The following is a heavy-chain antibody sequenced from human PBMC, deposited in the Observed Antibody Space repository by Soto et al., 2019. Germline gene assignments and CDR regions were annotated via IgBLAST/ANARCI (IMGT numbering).Heavy chain of an antibody. CDR2: IYYSGGT. Sequence: PSETLSLTCTVSGGSISSYYWSWIRQPPGKGLEWIGYIYYSGGTNYNPSLKSRVTISVDTSKNQFSLKLSSVTAADTAVYYCARDLIMSTRRLYYYYYGMDVWGQGTTVTVSS. CDR3: ARDLIMSTRRLYYYYYGMDV. CDR1: GGSISSYY. J-gene: IGHJ6*02. V-gene: IGHV4-59*01. D-gene: IGHD3-16*01.